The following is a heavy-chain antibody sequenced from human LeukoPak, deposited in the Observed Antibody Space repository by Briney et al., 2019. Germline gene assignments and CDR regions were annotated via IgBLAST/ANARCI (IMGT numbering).Heavy chain of an antibody. V-gene: IGHV1-46*01. CDR1: GYTFPIYY. J-gene: IGHJ4*02. CDR3: ARAPGIAAAFDY. D-gene: IGHD6-13*01. CDR2: INPSGGST. Sequence: GASVKVSYMPSGYTFPIYYMLWVRQAPGQGLEWMRIINPSGGSTSYAQKFQGRVTMTRDTSTSTVYMELSSLRSEDTAVYYCARAPGIAAAFDYWGQGTLVTVSS.